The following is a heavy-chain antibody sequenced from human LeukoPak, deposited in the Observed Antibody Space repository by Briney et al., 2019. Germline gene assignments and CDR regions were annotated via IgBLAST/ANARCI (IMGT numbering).Heavy chain of an antibody. J-gene: IGHJ6*02. CDR1: GFTFSSYS. D-gene: IGHD3-3*01. V-gene: IGHV3-21*04. CDR3: ARASRYYDFWSGYYRDYYYYGMDV. Sequence: GGSLRLSCAASGFTFSSYSMNWVRQAPGKGLEWVSSISSSSSYIYYADSVKGRFTISRDNAKNSLYLQMNSLRAEDTAVYYCARASRYYDFWSGYYRDYYYYGMDVWGQGTTVTVSS. CDR2: ISSSSSYI.